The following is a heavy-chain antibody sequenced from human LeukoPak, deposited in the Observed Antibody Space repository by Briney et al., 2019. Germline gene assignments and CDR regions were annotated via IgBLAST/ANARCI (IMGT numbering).Heavy chain of an antibody. CDR2: INPNSGGS. D-gene: IGHD5-18*01. CDR1: GYTFTVYY. CDR3: ARVRYNYGSNWFDP. J-gene: IGHJ5*02. V-gene: IGHV1-2*02. Sequence: ASVKVSFKASGYTFTVYYMRWVRHAPGQGLEWVGWINPNSGGSNYAQKFQGRVTMNRDTFISTAYMELSRLRSDDTAVYYCARVRYNYGSNWFDPWGQGTLVTVSS.